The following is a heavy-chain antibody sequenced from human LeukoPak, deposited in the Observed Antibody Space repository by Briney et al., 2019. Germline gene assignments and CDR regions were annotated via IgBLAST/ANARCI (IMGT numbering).Heavy chain of an antibody. CDR2: ISYGGST. J-gene: IGHJ5*01. CDR1: GDSITNSY. D-gene: IGHD4-17*01. CDR3: AKRIIEARENGDSNWLDP. Sequence: SETLSLTCPVSGDSITNSYWNWIRQPPGRGLEWIGRISYGGSTNYNPSLKSRVIISRDTSKNQFSLELTSVTAADTAIYYCAKRIIEARENGDSNWLDPWGQGTLVTVSS. V-gene: IGHV4-59*08.